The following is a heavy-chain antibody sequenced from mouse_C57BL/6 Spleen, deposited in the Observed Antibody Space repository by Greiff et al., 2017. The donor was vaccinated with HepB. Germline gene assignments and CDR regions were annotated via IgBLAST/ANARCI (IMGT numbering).Heavy chain of an antibody. Sequence: VQLQESGPELVKPGASVKISCKASGYAFSSSWMNWVKQRPGKGLEWIGRIYPGDGDTNYNGKFKGKATLTADKSSSTAYMQLSSLTSEDSAVYFCARDGGLRYYYAMDYWGQGTSVTVSS. J-gene: IGHJ4*01. D-gene: IGHD2-4*01. CDR3: ARDGGLRYYYAMDY. CDR1: GYAFSSSW. V-gene: IGHV1-82*01. CDR2: IYPGDGDT.